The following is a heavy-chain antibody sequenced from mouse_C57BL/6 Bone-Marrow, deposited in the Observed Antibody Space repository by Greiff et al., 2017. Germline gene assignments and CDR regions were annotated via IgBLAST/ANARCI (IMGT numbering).Heavy chain of an antibody. Sequence: VQLQQSGAELARPGASVKMSCKASGYTFTSYTMHWVKQRPGQGLEWIGYINPSSGYTKYNQKFKDKATLTADKSSSTAYMQLSSLTSEDSAVYYCARYYGSSYVGVFFDYWGKGTTLTVSS. CDR1: GYTFTSYT. V-gene: IGHV1-4*01. J-gene: IGHJ2*01. CDR2: INPSSGYT. CDR3: ARYYGSSYVGVFFDY. D-gene: IGHD1-1*01.